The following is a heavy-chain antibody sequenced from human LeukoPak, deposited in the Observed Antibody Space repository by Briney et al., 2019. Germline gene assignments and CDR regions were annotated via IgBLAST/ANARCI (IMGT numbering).Heavy chain of an antibody. CDR1: GFTFSAYT. D-gene: IGHD3-16*01. CDR3: AREGGSRRASNFDWFDP. Sequence: GGSLRLSCAASGFTFSAYTMNWVRQAPGKGLEWVSAVSSNSAYIYYADSLRGRFTISRDNAKRLLYLQINSLRADDTAVYYCAREGGSRRASNFDWFDPWGQGTLVTVSS. V-gene: IGHV3-21*06. CDR2: VSSNSAYI. J-gene: IGHJ5*02.